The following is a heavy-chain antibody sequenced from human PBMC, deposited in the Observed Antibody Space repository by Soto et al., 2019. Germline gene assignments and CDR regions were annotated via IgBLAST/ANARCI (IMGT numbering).Heavy chain of an antibody. CDR3: TKANRYCSGANCFTFDY. J-gene: IGHJ4*02. V-gene: IGHV3-74*01. Sequence: GGSLRLSCAASGFTSSSYWMHWVRQAPGKGLVWVSRINSDGSSTNYADSVKGRFTISRDNSKNTLYLQMNSLRAEDTAVYYCTKANRYCSGANCFTFDYWGLGTLVTVSS. CDR1: GFTSSSYW. CDR2: INSDGSST. D-gene: IGHD2-15*01.